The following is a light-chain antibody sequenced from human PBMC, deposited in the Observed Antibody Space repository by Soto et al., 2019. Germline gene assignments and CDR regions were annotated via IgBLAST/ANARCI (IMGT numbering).Light chain of an antibody. CDR3: SSYTSSSTYV. J-gene: IGLJ1*01. CDR1: SSDVGYYNY. Sequence: QFARTHPASGSGVPGHASPLSCTGTSSDVGYYNYVSWYQQHPGKAPNVMIYDVNNRPSGVPDRFSGSKSGNTASLTISGLQAEDEADYYCSSYTSSSTYVFGTGTKVTVL. V-gene: IGLV2-14*01. CDR2: DVN.